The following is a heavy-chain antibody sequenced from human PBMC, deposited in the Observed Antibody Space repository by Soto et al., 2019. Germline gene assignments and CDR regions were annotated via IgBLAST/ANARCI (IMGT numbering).Heavy chain of an antibody. CDR2: IYYSGST. J-gene: IGHJ4*02. CDR3: ATGRGRGILTGYYNTFDY. Sequence: QVQLQESGPGLVKPSQTLSLTCTVSGGSISSGGYYWSWIRQHPGKGLEWIGYIYYSGSTYYNPSLKSRVTISVDTSKNPFSLKLSSVTAADTAVYYCATGRGRGILTGYYNTFDYWGQGTLVTVSS. D-gene: IGHD3-9*01. CDR1: GGSISSGGYY. V-gene: IGHV4-31*03.